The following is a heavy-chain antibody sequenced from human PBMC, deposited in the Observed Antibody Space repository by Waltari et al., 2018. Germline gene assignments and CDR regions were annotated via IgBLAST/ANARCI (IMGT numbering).Heavy chain of an antibody. D-gene: IGHD3-22*01. CDR1: GFTFSSYG. CDR3: AKDYYDSSGYDY. Sequence: QVQLVESGGGVVQPGGSLRLSCAASGFTFSSYGMHWVRQAPGKGLEWVAFIRYDGSNKYYADSVKGRFTISRDNSKNTLYLQMNSLRAEDTAVYYCAKDYYDSSGYDYWGQGTLVTVSS. V-gene: IGHV3-30*02. CDR2: IRYDGSNK. J-gene: IGHJ4*02.